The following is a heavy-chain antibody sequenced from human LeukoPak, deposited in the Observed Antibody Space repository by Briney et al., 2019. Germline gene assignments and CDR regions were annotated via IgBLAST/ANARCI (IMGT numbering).Heavy chain of an antibody. Sequence: SETLSLTCTVSGGSISSYYWSWIRQPPGKGLEWIGYIYYSGSTNYNSSLKSRVTISVDTSKNQFSLKLSSVTAADTAVYYCARVGLGVYYYDSSGLFPGYWGQGTLVTVSS. J-gene: IGHJ4*02. CDR3: ARVGLGVYYYDSSGLFPGY. CDR2: IYYSGST. V-gene: IGHV4-59*08. CDR1: GGSISSYY. D-gene: IGHD3-22*01.